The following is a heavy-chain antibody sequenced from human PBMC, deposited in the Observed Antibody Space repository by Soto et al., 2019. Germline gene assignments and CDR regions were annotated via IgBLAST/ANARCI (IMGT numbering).Heavy chain of an antibody. Sequence: PGGSLRLSCAASGFTFNIYGMHWVRQAPDKGLEWVALISYDGSNQYYADSVKGRFTISRDNSKNTLFLQMNSLRADETAVYYCAKDQASGQGSFESWGQGTLVTVSS. V-gene: IGHV3-30*18. CDR3: AKDQASGQGSFES. J-gene: IGHJ4*02. CDR2: ISYDGSNQ. CDR1: GFTFNIYG.